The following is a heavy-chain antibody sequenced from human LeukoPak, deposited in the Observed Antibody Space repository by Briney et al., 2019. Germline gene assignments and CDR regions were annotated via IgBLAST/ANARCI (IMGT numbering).Heavy chain of an antibody. Sequence: SETLSLTCAVYGGSFSGYYWSWIRQPPGKGLEWIGEINHSGSTNYNPSLKSRVTISVDTSKNQLSLKLSSVTAADTAVYYCARLMRTMVRGRTNWFDPWGQGTLVTVSS. CDR1: GGSFSGYY. V-gene: IGHV4-34*01. J-gene: IGHJ5*02. CDR2: INHSGST. CDR3: ARLMRTMVRGRTNWFDP. D-gene: IGHD3-10*01.